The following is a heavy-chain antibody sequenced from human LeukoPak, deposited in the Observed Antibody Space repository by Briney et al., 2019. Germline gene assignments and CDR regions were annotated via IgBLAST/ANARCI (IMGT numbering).Heavy chain of an antibody. D-gene: IGHD1-26*01. V-gene: IGHV4-39*01. CDR3: PRRAYSGSYPSYFDY. J-gene: IGHJ4*02. CDR1: GGSISSSSYY. Sequence: PSETLSLTCTASGGSISSSSYYWAWIRQPPGKGLEWLGRIYYSGSTYYNPSLRSRVTIPVNTSKNQLSLKLNSVTAADTAVYYCPRRAYSGSYPSYFDYWGQGTLVTVSS. CDR2: IYYSGST.